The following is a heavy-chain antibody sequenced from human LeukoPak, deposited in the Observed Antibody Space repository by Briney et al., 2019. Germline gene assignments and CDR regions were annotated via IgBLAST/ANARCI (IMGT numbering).Heavy chain of an antibody. CDR1: GGSISSSSYY. V-gene: IGHV4-39*01. CDR2: IYYSGST. Sequence: SETLSLTCTVSGGSISSSSYYWGWIRQPPGKGLEWIGSIYYSGSTYYNPSLKSRVTISVDTSKNQFSPKLSSVTAADTAVYYCARDSSGYYGKGSYFDYWGQGTLVTVSS. D-gene: IGHD3-22*01. CDR3: ARDSSGYYGKGSYFDY. J-gene: IGHJ4*02.